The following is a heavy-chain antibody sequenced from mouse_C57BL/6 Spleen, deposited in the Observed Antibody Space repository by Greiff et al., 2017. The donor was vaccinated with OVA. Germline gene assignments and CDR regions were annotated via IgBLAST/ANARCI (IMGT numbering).Heavy chain of an antibody. CDR3: AREGYDGYYPAY. D-gene: IGHD2-3*01. Sequence: QVQLKQSGAELARPGASVKLSCKASGYTFTSYGISWVKQRTGQGLEWIGEIYPRSGNTYYNEKFKGKATLTADKSSSTAYMELRSLTSEDSAVYFCAREGYDGYYPAYWGQGTLVTVSA. V-gene: IGHV1-81*01. CDR2: IYPRSGNT. J-gene: IGHJ3*01. CDR1: GYTFTSYG.